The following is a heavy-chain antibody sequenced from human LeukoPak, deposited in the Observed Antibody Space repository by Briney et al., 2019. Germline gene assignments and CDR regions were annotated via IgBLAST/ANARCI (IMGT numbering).Heavy chain of an antibody. CDR1: GGSFSGYY. V-gene: IGHV4-34*01. Sequence: SETLSLTCAVYGGSFSGYYWSWIRQPPGKGLKWIGEINHSGSTNYNPSLKSRVTISVDTSKNQFSLKLSSVTAADTAVYYCARGLTIVVVTAIRGGNNWFDPWGQGTLVTVSS. CDR2: INHSGST. CDR3: ARGLTIVVVTAIRGGNNWFDP. D-gene: IGHD2-21*02. J-gene: IGHJ5*02.